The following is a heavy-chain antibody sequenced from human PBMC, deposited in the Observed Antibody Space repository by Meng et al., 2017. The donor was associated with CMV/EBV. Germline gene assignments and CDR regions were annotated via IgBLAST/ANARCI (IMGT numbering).Heavy chain of an antibody. Sequence: GESLKISRAASGFTFSSYWMSWVRQAPGKGLEWVANIKQDGSEKYYVDSVKGRFTISRDNAKNSLYLQMNSLRAEDTAVYYCARQYYDILTGYYNVIGVFDYWGQGTLVTVSS. V-gene: IGHV3-7*01. J-gene: IGHJ4*02. CDR3: ARQYYDILTGYYNVIGVFDY. D-gene: IGHD3-9*01. CDR2: IKQDGSEK. CDR1: GFTFSSYW.